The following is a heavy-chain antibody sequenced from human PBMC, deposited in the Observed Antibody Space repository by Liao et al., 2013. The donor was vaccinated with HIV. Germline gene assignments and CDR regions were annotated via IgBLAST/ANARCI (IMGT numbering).Heavy chain of an antibody. CDR1: GDSISSSTYY. CDR3: ARNYASGNQPIDWFDF. Sequence: QLQLQESGPGLVKPSETLSLTCTVSGDSISSSTYYWAWIRQPPGKGLEWIGSIYYTGSTYYSPSLKSRVTISADTSKNQFSLKLDSVTAADTAAYYCARNYASGNQPIDWFDFWGQGTLVSVSS. V-gene: IGHV4-39*07. D-gene: IGHD3-9*01. J-gene: IGHJ4*02. CDR2: IYYTGST.